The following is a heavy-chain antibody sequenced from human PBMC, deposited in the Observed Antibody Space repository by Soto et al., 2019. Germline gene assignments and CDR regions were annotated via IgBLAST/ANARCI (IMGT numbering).Heavy chain of an antibody. D-gene: IGHD5-12*01. Sequence: EVQLLESGGGLVQPGGSLRVSCAASGFTFSNYAMSWVRQAPGKGLEWVSGMSGSGGTIYYADSVKGQFTISRDNSKNKLYLHMNSMRAEDTALYYCAKDREWIRFSYLDSWGQGTLVTVSS. CDR2: MSGSGGTI. J-gene: IGHJ4*02. V-gene: IGHV3-23*01. CDR3: AKDREWIRFSYLDS. CDR1: GFTFSNYA.